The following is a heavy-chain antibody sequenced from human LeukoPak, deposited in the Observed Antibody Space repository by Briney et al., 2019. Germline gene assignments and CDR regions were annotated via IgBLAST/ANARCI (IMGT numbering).Heavy chain of an antibody. J-gene: IGHJ4*02. CDR3: ARLGSSAHPDY. CDR2: IYYSGST. V-gene: IGHV4-39*01. Sequence: PSETLSLTCTVSGGSISSSSYYCGWIRQPPGKGLEWIGSIYYSGSTYYNPSLRSRVTISVDTSKNQFSLKLSSVTAADTAVYYCARLGSSAHPDYWGQGTLVTVSS. D-gene: IGHD6-19*01. CDR1: GGSISSSSYY.